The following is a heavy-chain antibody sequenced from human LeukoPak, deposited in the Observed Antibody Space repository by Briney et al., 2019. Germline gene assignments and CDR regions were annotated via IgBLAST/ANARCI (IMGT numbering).Heavy chain of an antibody. J-gene: IGHJ4*02. CDR2: IIPIFDTA. CDR1: GGTFSNYA. D-gene: IGHD3-9*01. CDR3: ARDLVGSHTSYSSGAWDY. Sequence: EASVKVSCKASGGTFSNYAISWVRQAPGQGLEWMGGIIPIFDTADYAQKFQGRLTITADESTSTAYMELSSLRAEDMAVYYCARDLVGSHTSYSSGAWDYWGQGTLVTVSS. V-gene: IGHV1-69*13.